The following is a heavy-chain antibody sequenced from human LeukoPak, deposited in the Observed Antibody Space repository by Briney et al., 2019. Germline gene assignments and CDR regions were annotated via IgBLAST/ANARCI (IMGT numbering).Heavy chain of an antibody. J-gene: IGHJ4*02. D-gene: IGHD1-26*01. CDR1: GFIFSSYW. Sequence: GGSLRLSCAASGFIFSSYWMSWVRQAPGKGLEWVANIKRDGNERHYVDSVKGRFTISRDNSKNSLYLQMNSLRPEDTAVYYCASDSPRVGATGSNDHWGQGTQVTVSS. V-gene: IGHV3-7*03. CDR2: IKRDGNER. CDR3: ASDSPRVGATGSNDH.